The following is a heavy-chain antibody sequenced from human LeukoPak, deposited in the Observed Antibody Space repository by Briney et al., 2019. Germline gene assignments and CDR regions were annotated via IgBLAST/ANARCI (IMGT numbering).Heavy chain of an antibody. D-gene: IGHD4-17*01. Sequence: SETLSLTCAVYGGSFSGYYWSWIRQPPGKGLEWIGEINHSGSTNYNPSLRSRVTISVDTSKNQFSLKLSSVTAADTAVYYCARDSYGDYAEGGEWGQGTLVTVSS. CDR1: GGSFSGYY. CDR2: INHSGST. J-gene: IGHJ4*02. CDR3: ARDSYGDYAEGGE. V-gene: IGHV4-34*01.